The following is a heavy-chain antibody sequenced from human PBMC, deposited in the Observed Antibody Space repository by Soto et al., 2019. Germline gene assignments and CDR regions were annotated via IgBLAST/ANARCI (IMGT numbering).Heavy chain of an antibody. CDR3: ARGYSGYDLHLQTTYSVDN. CDR2: IYYSGST. CDR1: GGSISGYY. V-gene: IGHV4-59*01. Sequence: SETLSLTCTFSGGSISGYYWSWIRQPPGKGLEWIGYIYYSGSTIYNPSLKSNLSLESRVTMSLATSQNQFSLRLSSVTAADTAVYYCARGYSGYDLHLQTTYSVDNWGPGALVT. J-gene: IGHJ4*01. D-gene: IGHD5-12*01.